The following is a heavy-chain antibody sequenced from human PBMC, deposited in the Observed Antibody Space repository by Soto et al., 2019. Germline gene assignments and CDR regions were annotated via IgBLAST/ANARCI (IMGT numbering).Heavy chain of an antibody. CDR3: ARLLRYFDWLSQYGMDV. J-gene: IGHJ6*02. CDR1: GGSISSSSYY. V-gene: IGHV4-39*01. CDR2: IYYSGST. Sequence: SETLSLTCTVSGGSISSSSYYWGWIRQPPGKGLEWIGSIYYSGSTYYNPSLKSRVTISVDTSKNQFSLKLSSVTAADTAVYYCARLLRYFDWLSQYGMDVWGQGTTVTVSS. D-gene: IGHD3-9*01.